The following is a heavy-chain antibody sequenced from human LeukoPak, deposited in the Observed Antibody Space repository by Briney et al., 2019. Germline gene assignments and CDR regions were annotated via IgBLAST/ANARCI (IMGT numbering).Heavy chain of an antibody. J-gene: IGHJ4*02. CDR2: ISWNSGSI. D-gene: IGHD3-3*01. CDR3: ARGEDITISSRAFDY. Sequence: PGGSLRLSCAASGFTFDDYAMHWVRQAPGKGLECVSGISWNSGSIGYADSVKGRFTISRDNSKNTLYLQMNSLRAEDTAVYYCARGEDITISSRAFDYWGQGTLVTVSS. V-gene: IGHV3-9*01. CDR1: GFTFDDYA.